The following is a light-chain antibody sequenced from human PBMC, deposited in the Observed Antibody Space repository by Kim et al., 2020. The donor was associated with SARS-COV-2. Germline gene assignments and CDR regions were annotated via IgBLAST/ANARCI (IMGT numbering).Light chain of an antibody. CDR2: DIS. V-gene: IGLV2-8*01. CDR3: GSYAGSNNLV. CDR1: SSDIGAYDS. J-gene: IGLJ2*01. Sequence: GQSVTISCTGTSSDIGAYDSVSWYQQHPGKAPKLMIYDISERPSGAPARFSGSKSDNTASLTVSGLQAEDEAEYYCGSYAGSNNLVFGGGTQLTVL.